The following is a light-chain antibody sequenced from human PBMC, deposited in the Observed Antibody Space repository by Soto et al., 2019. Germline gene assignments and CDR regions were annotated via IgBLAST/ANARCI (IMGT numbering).Light chain of an antibody. J-gene: IGLJ2*01. V-gene: IGLV1-40*01. CDR1: SSNIGAGYD. CDR3: QSFDSSKSALV. CDR2: GNI. Sequence: QPVLTQPPSVSGAPGQRVTISCTGSSSNIGAGYDVHWYQQLPGTAPKLLIFGNIYRPAGVPDRFSGSKSGTSVYLAIAGLQAEDEADYYCQSFDSSKSALVFGGGTKVTVL.